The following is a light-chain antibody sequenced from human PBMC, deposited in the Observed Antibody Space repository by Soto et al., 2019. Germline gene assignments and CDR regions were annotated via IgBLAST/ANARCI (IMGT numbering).Light chain of an antibody. CDR3: QQSYSSLYT. Sequence: DLQVTQSPSSLSASVGDRVTVTCRTSQSVNSYLNWYQQKPGKAPKLLIFASTTLQSGVPARFSGSGFGTYFSLTISSLQPEDVANYYCQQSYSSLYTFGQGTKLEIK. V-gene: IGKV1-39*01. CDR2: AST. J-gene: IGKJ2*01. CDR1: QSVNSY.